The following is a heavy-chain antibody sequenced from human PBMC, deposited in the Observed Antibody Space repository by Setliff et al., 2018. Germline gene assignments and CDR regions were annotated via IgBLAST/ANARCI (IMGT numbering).Heavy chain of an antibody. V-gene: IGHV4-4*07. CDR2: TYTSGST. Sequence: SETLSLTCTVSGGSISNYYWSWIRQPARKGREWIGRTYTSGSTNYNPSLKSRVTMSVDTSKHQFSLKLSSANAADTAVYYCAREGISALSGAFDMWGQGTMVTVSS. CDR3: AREGISALSGAFDM. CDR1: GGSISNYY. J-gene: IGHJ3*02. D-gene: IGHD1-26*01.